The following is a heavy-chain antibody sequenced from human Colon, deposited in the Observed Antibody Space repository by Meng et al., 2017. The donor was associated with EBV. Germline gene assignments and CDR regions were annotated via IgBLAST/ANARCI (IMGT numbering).Heavy chain of an antibody. CDR2: IHHNGNT. V-gene: IGHV4-4*02. D-gene: IGHD2-15*01. Sequence: QGRWLGAVPVLVRPLGTLSLLCAGFGDSPSSANWWSWVRQPPGKGLDWIGEIHHNGNTNYNPSLKSRVTISVDKSKNQFVLKVTSVTAADTAVYYCARTAICIGGSCTTWDYWGQGALVTVSS. J-gene: IGHJ4*02. CDR3: ARTAICIGGSCTTWDY. CDR1: GDSPSSANW.